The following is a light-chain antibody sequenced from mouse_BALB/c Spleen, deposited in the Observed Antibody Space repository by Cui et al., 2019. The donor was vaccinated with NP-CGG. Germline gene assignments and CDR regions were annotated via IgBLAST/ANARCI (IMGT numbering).Light chain of an antibody. V-gene: IGLV1*01. CDR1: TGAVTTSNY. J-gene: IGLJ1*01. CDR2: DTN. Sequence: QAVVPQDSALTTSPGETVTLTCRSTTGAVTTSNYANWVQEKPDHLFTGLIGDTNNRAPGVPARFSGSLIGDKAALTITGAQTEDEAIYFCALWYSNHWVFGGGTKLIVL. CDR3: ALWYSNHWV.